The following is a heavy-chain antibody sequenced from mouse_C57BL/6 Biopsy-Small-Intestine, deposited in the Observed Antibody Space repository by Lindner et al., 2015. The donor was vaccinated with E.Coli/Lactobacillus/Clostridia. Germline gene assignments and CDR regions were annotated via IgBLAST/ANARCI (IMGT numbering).Heavy chain of an antibody. V-gene: IGHV5-17*01. CDR2: ISSGSSTI. J-gene: IGHJ3*01. D-gene: IGHD1-1*01. Sequence: VQLQESGGGLVKPGGSLKLSCAASGFTFSDYGMHWVRQAPERGLEWVAYISSGSSTIYYADTVKGRFTISRDNARNTLFLQMTSLRSEDTAMYYCARPTTVVEGFAYWGQGTLVTVSA. CDR3: ARPTTVVEGFAY. CDR1: GFTFSDYG.